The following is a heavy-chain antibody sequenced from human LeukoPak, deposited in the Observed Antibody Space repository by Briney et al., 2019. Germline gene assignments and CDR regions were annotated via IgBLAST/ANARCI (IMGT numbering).Heavy chain of an antibody. D-gene: IGHD3-22*01. CDR1: GFTFSSYG. V-gene: IGHV3-30*18. CDR3: AKAMYYYDSSGYSPHDY. Sequence: PGGSLRLSCAASGFTFSSYGMHWVRQAPGKGLEWVAVISYDGSNKYYAASVNGRFTISRDNSTNTLYLQMNSLRAEDTAVYYCAKAMYYYDSSGYSPHDYWGQGTLVTVSS. CDR2: ISYDGSNK. J-gene: IGHJ4*02.